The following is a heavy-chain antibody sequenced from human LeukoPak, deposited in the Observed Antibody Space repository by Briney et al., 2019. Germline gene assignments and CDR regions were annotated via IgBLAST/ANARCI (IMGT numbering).Heavy chain of an antibody. J-gene: IGHJ4*02. D-gene: IGHD6-19*01. CDR2: ISSSGSTI. V-gene: IGHV3-48*04. Sequence: GRSLRLSCAASGFTFSSYWMSWVRQAPGKGLEWVSYISSSGSTIYYADSVKGRFTISRDNAKNSLYLQMNSLRAEDTAVYYCARVSGWYFDVDYWGQGTLVTVSS. CDR1: GFTFSSYW. CDR3: ARVSGWYFDVDY.